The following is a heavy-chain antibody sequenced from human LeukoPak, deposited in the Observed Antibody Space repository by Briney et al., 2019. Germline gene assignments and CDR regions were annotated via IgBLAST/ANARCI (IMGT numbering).Heavy chain of an antibody. CDR3: ARHGSVRSPLGP. CDR1: GGSISSYY. Sequence: SETLSLTCTVSGGSISSYYWSWIRQPPGKGLEWIGYIYATGSTNYDPSLKSRVTISVDTSKNQFSLNLRSVTAADTAVYYCARHGSVRSPLGPWGQGTLVTVSS. J-gene: IGHJ5*02. D-gene: IGHD3-10*01. V-gene: IGHV4-4*09. CDR2: IYATGST.